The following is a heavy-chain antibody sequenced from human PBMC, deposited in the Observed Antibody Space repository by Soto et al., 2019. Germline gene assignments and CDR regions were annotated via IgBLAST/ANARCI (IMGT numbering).Heavy chain of an antibody. CDR2: ISSSSSTI. D-gene: IGHD2-15*01. CDR1: GFTFSSYS. J-gene: IGHJ4*02. CDR3: AKDLVGSNADYYDY. Sequence: GGSLRLSCAASGFTFSSYSVNWVRQAPGKGLEWVSYISSSSSTIYYADSVKGRFTISRDNAKNSLYLQMNSLRAEDAAVYYCAKDLVGSNADYYDYWGQGTLVTVSS. V-gene: IGHV3-48*01.